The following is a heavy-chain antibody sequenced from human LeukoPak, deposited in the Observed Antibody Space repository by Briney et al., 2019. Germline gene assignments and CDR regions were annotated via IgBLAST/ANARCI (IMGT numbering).Heavy chain of an antibody. J-gene: IGHJ5*02. CDR1: GFTYSTYW. V-gene: IGHV3-7*05. D-gene: IGHD3-10*01. CDR3: ARGSSCVALRGVAWAWLEP. Sequence: GGSLRLSCVASGFTYSTYWMSWGRQAPGKGLEWVANIRQDGSAKYYVDSVKGRFTISRDNAKNSLYLHMDSLRAEDTAVYYCARGSSCVALRGVAWAWLEPGGQGTLVTVSS. CDR2: IRQDGSAK.